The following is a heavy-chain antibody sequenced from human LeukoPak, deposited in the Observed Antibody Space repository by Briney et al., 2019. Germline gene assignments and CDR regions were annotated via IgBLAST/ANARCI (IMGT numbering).Heavy chain of an antibody. Sequence: SETLSLTCTVSGGSISSRPYHWGWIRQSPGKGLECIGSLYYSGSTYYNPSLKSRVTISVDTSKKQLSLKLSSVTAADTAVYYCARHLIVSQANLLAGPFDYWGQGTLVTVSS. CDR2: LYYSGST. V-gene: IGHV4-39*01. CDR1: GGSISSRPYH. CDR3: ARHLIVSQANLLAGPFDY. D-gene: IGHD6-19*01. J-gene: IGHJ4*02.